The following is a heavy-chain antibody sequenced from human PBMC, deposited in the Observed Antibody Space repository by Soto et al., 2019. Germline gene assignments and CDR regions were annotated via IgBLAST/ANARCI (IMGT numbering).Heavy chain of an antibody. CDR1: GGSLTKYY. Sequence: SETLSLTCTVSGGSLTKYYWSWIRQPAGKGLEWIGRVSTSRNVVSKASLRSRLTMSVDTSKNQFSLRLTSVTAADTAVYYCARDNNDFWSLYPLAFDYWGQGALVTVSS. D-gene: IGHD3-3*01. V-gene: IGHV4-4*07. CDR3: ARDNNDFWSLYPLAFDY. CDR2: VSTSRNV. J-gene: IGHJ4*02.